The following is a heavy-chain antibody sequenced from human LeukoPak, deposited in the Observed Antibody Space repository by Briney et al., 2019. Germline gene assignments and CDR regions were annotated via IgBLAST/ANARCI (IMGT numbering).Heavy chain of an antibody. Sequence: SETLYLTCAVYGGSFSGYYWSWIRQPPGKGLEWIGEINHSGSTNYNPSLKSRVTISVDTSKNQFSLKLSSVTAADTAVYYCAAGAPGSGWYVGYWGQGTLVTVSS. CDR2: INHSGST. V-gene: IGHV4-34*01. J-gene: IGHJ4*02. CDR1: GGSFSGYY. CDR3: AAGAPGSGWYVGY. D-gene: IGHD6-19*01.